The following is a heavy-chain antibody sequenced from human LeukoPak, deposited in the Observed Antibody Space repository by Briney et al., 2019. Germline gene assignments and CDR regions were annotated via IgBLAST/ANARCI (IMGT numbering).Heavy chain of an antibody. CDR1: GFTFNNYA. J-gene: IGHJ4*02. D-gene: IGHD3-22*01. CDR3: ARLPTFYYDSSGYHYDY. CDR2: TAGSGISK. V-gene: IGHV3-23*01. Sequence: PGGSLRLSCVASGFTFNNYAMSWVRQAPGRGLEWASSTAGSGISKDYADSVKGRFTISKDKSKKTLYLQMDNLRAEDTGVYFCARLPTFYYDSSGYHYDYWGQGTLVTVSS.